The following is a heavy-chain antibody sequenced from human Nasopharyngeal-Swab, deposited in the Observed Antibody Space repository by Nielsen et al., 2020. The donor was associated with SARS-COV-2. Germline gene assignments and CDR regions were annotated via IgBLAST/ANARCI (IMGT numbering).Heavy chain of an antibody. Sequence: ASVKVSCKASGYTFTSYDINWVRQATGQGLEWMGWVNPNSGNTGYAQKFQGRVTMTRNTSISTAYMELSSLRSEDTAAYYCATYYYDSSGYLVVDYWGQGTLVTVSS. D-gene: IGHD3-22*01. CDR1: GYTFTSYD. J-gene: IGHJ4*02. V-gene: IGHV1-8*01. CDR2: VNPNSGNT. CDR3: ATYYYDSSGYLVVDY.